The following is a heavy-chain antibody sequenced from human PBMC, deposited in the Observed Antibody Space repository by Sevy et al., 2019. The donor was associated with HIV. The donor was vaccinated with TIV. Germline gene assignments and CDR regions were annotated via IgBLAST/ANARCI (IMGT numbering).Heavy chain of an antibody. J-gene: IGHJ4*02. Sequence: ASVKVSCKASGVTFSNYAISWVRQAPGQGLEWMGGIIPMFGTPSYAQKFQGRVTITADESTSTAYMELTSLRSEDTAVYYCARDSLYSTNWAFDYWGQGTLVIVSS. CDR2: IIPMFGTP. CDR3: ARDSLYSTNWAFDY. CDR1: GVTFSNYA. V-gene: IGHV1-69*13. D-gene: IGHD6-13*01.